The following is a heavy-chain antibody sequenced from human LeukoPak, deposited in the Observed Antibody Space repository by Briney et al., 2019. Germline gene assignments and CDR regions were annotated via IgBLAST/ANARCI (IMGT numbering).Heavy chain of an antibody. Sequence: GGSLRLSCAASGFTFSSYAMSWVRQAPGKGLEWVSVIYSGGSTYYADSVKGRFTISRDNSKNMLYLQMNSLRAEDTAVYYCARGRIVGATWHPTSFNYWGQGTLVTVSS. J-gene: IGHJ4*02. D-gene: IGHD1-26*01. CDR2: IYSGGST. V-gene: IGHV3-53*01. CDR1: GFTFSSYA. CDR3: ARGRIVGATWHPTSFNY.